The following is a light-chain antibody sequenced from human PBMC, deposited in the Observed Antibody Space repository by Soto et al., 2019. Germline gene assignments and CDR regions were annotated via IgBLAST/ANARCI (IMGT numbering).Light chain of an antibody. Sequence: QSALTQPASVSGSPGQSITISCTGTSSDVGGYNYVSWCQQHPGKAPNLIIFDVSNRPSGVSNRFSGSKSGNSASLTISGLQAEDEADYYCSSYTGSNTPVVFGGGTQLTVL. CDR1: SSDVGGYNY. CDR3: SSYTGSNTPVV. CDR2: DVS. J-gene: IGLJ2*01. V-gene: IGLV2-14*01.